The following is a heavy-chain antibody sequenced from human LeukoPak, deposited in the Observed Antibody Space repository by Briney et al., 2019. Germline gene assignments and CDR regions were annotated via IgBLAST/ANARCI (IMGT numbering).Heavy chain of an antibody. CDR2: INPHSGGT. CDR3: VREGKELLSKNFDY. J-gene: IGHJ4*02. D-gene: IGHD2-21*02. CDR1: GFTFTGYY. V-gene: IGHV1-2*02. Sequence: ASVKVSCKASGFTFTGYYIHWVRQAPGQGLEWMGYINPHSGGTNSPQKFQGRVTMTTDTSISAAYMELSSLISDDTAMYYCVREGKELLSKNFDYWGQGTLVTVSS.